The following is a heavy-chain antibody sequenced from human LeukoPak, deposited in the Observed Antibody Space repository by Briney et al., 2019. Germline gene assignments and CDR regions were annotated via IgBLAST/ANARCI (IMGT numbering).Heavy chain of an antibody. V-gene: IGHV4-34*01. CDR3: GSRRTAMFGVIKGPIDY. Sequence: SETLSLTCAVYGGSFSDYYWTWIRQPPGKGLEGIGEINHSGSPNNNPSLKSRVSISFDTSKNQFSLKLTSATAADTAVYYCGSRRTAMFGVIKGPIDYWGQGTLVPVSS. CDR1: GGSFSDYY. J-gene: IGHJ4*02. D-gene: IGHD3-3*01. CDR2: INHSGSP.